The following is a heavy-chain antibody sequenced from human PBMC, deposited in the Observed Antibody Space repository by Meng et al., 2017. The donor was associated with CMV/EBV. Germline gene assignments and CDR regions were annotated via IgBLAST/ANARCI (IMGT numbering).Heavy chain of an antibody. CDR3: ARIAAAGRFDY. V-gene: IGHV2-5*02. CDR2: IYWDDDK. CDR1: GCSLSPSGVG. D-gene: IGHD6-13*01. J-gene: IGHJ4*02. Sequence: PPLWNPTQPLSLSVTFSGCSLSPSGVGGGWIRQPPGKALEWLALIYWDDDKRYSPSLKSRLTITKDTSKNQVVLTMTNMDPVDTATYYCARIAAAGRFDYWGQGTLVTVSS.